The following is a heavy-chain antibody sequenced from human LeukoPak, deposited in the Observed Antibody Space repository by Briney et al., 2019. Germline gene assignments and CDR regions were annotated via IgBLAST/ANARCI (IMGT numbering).Heavy chain of an antibody. CDR3: ARAHSGWYDY. J-gene: IGHJ4*02. CDR1: GFTFSSYS. V-gene: IGHV3-21*01. D-gene: IGHD6-19*01. Sequence: PGGSLRLSCAASGFTFSSYSMNWVRQAPGKGLEWVSSVSSSSSYIYYADSVKGRFTISRDNAKNSLYLQMNSLRAEDTAVYYCARAHSGWYDYWGQGTLVTVSS. CDR2: VSSSSSYI.